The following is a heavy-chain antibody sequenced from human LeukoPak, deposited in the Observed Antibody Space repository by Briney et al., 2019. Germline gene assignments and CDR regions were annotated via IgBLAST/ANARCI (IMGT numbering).Heavy chain of an antibody. V-gene: IGHV1-18*01. CDR2: ISAYNGNT. Sequence: ASVKVSCKASGYTFTSYGISWVRQAPGQGLEWMGWISAYNGNTNYAQKLQGRVTMTTDTSTSTAYMELRSLRSDDTAVYYCARGQGQYCSSTSCYAQGGYYYYYGMDVWGQGTTVTVSS. CDR3: ARGQGQYCSSTSCYAQGGYYYYYGMDV. CDR1: GYTFTSYG. J-gene: IGHJ6*02. D-gene: IGHD2-2*01.